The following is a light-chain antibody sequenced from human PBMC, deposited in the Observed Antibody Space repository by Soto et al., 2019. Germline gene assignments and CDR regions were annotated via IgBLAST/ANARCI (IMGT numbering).Light chain of an antibody. V-gene: IGLV2-8*01. CDR1: SSDVGGYNY. CDR3: SSYAGYNVVI. J-gene: IGLJ2*01. CDR2: EVT. Sequence: QSALTQPPSASGSPRQSVTISCTGTSSDVGGYNYVSWYQQHPGKVPKLLIYEVTRRPSGVPDRFSGSNSGNTASLTVSALQAEDEAHYYCSSYAGYNVVIFGGGTKLTVL.